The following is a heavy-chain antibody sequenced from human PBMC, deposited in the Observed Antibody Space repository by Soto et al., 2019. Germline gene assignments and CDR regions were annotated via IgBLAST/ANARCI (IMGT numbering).Heavy chain of an antibody. CDR3: ARDHRYCSSTSCYTYYYYYGMDV. J-gene: IGHJ6*02. D-gene: IGHD2-2*02. V-gene: IGHV4-31*03. CDR1: GGSISSGGYY. Sequence: SETLSLTCTVSGGSISSGGYYRSWIRQHPGKGLEWIGYIYYSGSTYYNPSLKSRVTISVDTSKNQFSLKLSSVTAADTAVYYCARDHRYCSSTSCYTYYYYYGMDVWGQGTTVTVS. CDR2: IYYSGST.